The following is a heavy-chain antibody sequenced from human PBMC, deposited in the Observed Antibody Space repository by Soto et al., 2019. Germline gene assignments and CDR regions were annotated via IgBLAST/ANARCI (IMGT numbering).Heavy chain of an antibody. V-gene: IGHV3-23*01. Sequence: EVQLLESGGGLVQPGGSLRLSCAASGFTFSTYAMSWVRQAPGQGLEWVSSISGSGRNTYYTDSVKGRFAISRDNSRNTMFLQMSILRAEDTAVYYCAKVDSSSLGMDVWGQGTTVTVSS. CDR1: GFTFSTYA. D-gene: IGHD3-22*01. CDR2: ISGSGRNT. J-gene: IGHJ6*02. CDR3: AKVDSSSLGMDV.